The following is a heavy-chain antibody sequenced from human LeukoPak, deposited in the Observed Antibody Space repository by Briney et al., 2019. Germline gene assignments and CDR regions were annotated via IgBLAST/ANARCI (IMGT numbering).Heavy chain of an antibody. D-gene: IGHD2-2*01. V-gene: IGHV3-30-3*01. CDR3: ASNPIVVVPAAYYYYYGMDV. CDR2: ISYDGSNK. J-gene: IGHJ6*02. Sequence: GGSLRLSCAASGFTFSSYAMHWVRQAPGKGLEWVAVISYDGSNKYYADSVKGRFTISRDNSKNTLYLQMNSRRAEDTAVYYCASNPIVVVPAAYYYYYGMDVWGQGTTVTVSS. CDR1: GFTFSSYA.